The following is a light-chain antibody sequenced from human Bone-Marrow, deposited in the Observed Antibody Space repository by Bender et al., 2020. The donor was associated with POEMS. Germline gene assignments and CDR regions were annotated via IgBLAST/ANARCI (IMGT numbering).Light chain of an antibody. J-gene: IGLJ3*02. V-gene: IGLV2-8*01. CDR1: SSDVGGYNY. CDR3: QSYDNSLGGWV. Sequence: QSALTQPPSASGSPGQSVTISCTGTSSDVGGYNYVSWYQQHPGKVPKLIISEVNKRPSGVPDRFSGSKSGNTASLAITGLQAEDEGDYYCQSYDNSLGGWVFGGGTKLTVL. CDR2: EVN.